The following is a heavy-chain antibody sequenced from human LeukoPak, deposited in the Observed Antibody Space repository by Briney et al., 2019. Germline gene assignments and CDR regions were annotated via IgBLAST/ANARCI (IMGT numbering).Heavy chain of an antibody. J-gene: IGHJ4*02. D-gene: IGHD2-15*01. V-gene: IGHV3-23*01. CDR2: ISDSGEST. CDR1: GFTFTNSA. CDR3: AKGGHDKYYFDR. Sequence: GGSLRLSCTASGFTFTNSALSWVRQAPGKGLEWVSTISDSGESTYYADSAKARFTISRDNPRNKLYLQMDSLSVEDTAIYYCAKGGHDKYYFDRWGQGTLVTVSS.